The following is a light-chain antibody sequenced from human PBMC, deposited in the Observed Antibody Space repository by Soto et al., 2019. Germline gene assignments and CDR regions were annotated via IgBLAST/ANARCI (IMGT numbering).Light chain of an antibody. J-gene: IGKJ5*01. Sequence: EIVLTQSPATLSLSPGERATLSCRASQSVSSYLAWYQQKPGQAPRLLIYDASNRATGIPARVSGSGSGTDFTLTISSLEPEDFAVYYCHQRSNWPVTFGQGTRLEIK. CDR1: QSVSSY. CDR3: HQRSNWPVT. V-gene: IGKV3-11*01. CDR2: DAS.